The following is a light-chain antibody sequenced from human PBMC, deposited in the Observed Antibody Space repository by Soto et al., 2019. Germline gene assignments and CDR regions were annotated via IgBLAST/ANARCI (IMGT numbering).Light chain of an antibody. CDR1: QSIGSW. V-gene: IGKV1-5*01. CDR3: QQYNSYST. Sequence: DIQMTQSPSYVSASVVDRVTITCRASQSIGSWLAWYQQEPGQAPKLLIYDASTLESGVPSRFSGSGSGTEFTLTISSLQPDDFAAYYCQQYNSYSTFGQGTKVDI. CDR2: DAS. J-gene: IGKJ1*01.